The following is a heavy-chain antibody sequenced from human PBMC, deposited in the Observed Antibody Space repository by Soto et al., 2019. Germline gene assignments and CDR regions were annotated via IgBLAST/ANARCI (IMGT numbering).Heavy chain of an antibody. CDR2: ISYDGSNK. D-gene: IGHD3-3*01. CDR1: GFTFSSYA. V-gene: IGHV3-30-3*01. CDR3: ARGYDFWSGYYYPYGMDV. Sequence: QVQLVESGGGVVQPGRSLRLSCAASGFTFSSYAMHWVRQAPGKGLEWVAVISYDGSNKNHADTVKGRFTISRDNSKNTLDVEMNSLRAEDTAVYYCARGYDFWSGYYYPYGMDVWGQGTTVTVSS. J-gene: IGHJ6*02.